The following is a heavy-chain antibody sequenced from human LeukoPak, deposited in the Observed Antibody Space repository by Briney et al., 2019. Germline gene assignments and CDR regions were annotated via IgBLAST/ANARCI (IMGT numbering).Heavy chain of an antibody. Sequence: ASVKVFCKASGYTFTDYYMHWVRQAPGQGFEWMGWSNPNDGDTNYAQKFQGRVTMTRDTSISTAHMEVSRLRSDDTAVYYCARANFLYCSSTTCLFDYWGQGTLVTASS. CDR1: GYTFTDYY. J-gene: IGHJ4*02. D-gene: IGHD2-2*01. CDR2: SNPNDGDT. V-gene: IGHV1-2*02. CDR3: ARANFLYCSSTTCLFDY.